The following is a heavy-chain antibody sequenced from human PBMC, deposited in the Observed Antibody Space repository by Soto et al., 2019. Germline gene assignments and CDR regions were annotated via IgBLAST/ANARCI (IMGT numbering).Heavy chain of an antibody. D-gene: IGHD6-19*01. V-gene: IGHV4-4*02. CDR3: GRAVAGIPNLDS. Sequence: QVQLQESGPGLVQPSGTLSLTCAVSSGSITSSNWWSWVRQPPGRGLEWIGEVYHSGSTSYNPSLKSRVTMSVDKFKNQFSLKLSSVNAADTVVYDCGRAVAGIPNLDSWGQGIQVTVSS. J-gene: IGHJ4*02. CDR2: VYHSGST. CDR1: SGSITSSNW.